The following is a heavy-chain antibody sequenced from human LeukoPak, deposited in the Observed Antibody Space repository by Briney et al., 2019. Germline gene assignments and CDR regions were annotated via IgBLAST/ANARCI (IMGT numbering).Heavy chain of an antibody. J-gene: IGHJ4*02. D-gene: IGHD6-13*01. CDR1: GFTFDDYA. CDR2: ISWDGGST. CDR3: AKGSSSWYYFDY. V-gene: IGHV3-43D*04. Sequence: GGSLRLSCAASGFTFDDYAIHWVRQAPGKGLEWVSLISWDGGSTYYADSVKGRFTISRDNSKNSLYLQMNSLRAEDTALYYCAKGSSSWYYFDYWGQGTLVTVSS.